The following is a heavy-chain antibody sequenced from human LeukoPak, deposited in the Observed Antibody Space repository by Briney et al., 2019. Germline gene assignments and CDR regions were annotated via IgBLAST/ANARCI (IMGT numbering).Heavy chain of an antibody. CDR2: MSPNSGNT. D-gene: IGHD3-10*01. CDR1: GYTFTSYD. V-gene: IGHV1-8*03. J-gene: IGHJ3*02. Sequence: ASVKVSCKASGYTFTSYDINWVRQATGQGLEWMGWMSPNSGNTGYAQKFQGRVTITRNTSISTAYMELSSLRSEDTAVYYCARFPSRPRITMVRGAYYREAFDIWGQGTMVTVSS. CDR3: ARFPSRPRITMVRGAYYREAFDI.